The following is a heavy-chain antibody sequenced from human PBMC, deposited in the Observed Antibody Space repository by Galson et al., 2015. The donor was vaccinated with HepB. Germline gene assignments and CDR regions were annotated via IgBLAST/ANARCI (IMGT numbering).Heavy chain of an antibody. V-gene: IGHV3-11*01. J-gene: IGHJ4*02. CDR3: ASNVDTAMVDY. Sequence: SLRLSCAASGFTFSDYYMSWIRQAPGKGLEWVSYISSSGSTIYYADSVKGRFTISRDNAKNSLYLQMNSLRAEDTAVYYCASNVDTAMVDYWGQGTLVTVSS. D-gene: IGHD5-18*01. CDR2: ISSSGSTI. CDR1: GFTFSDYY.